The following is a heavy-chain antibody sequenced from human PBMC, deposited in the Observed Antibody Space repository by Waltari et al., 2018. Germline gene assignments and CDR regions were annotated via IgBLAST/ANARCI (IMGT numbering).Heavy chain of an antibody. Sequence: EVQLVESGGDLVQPGGSLSLSCAASGFTCSSYEMNWVRQAPGKGLEWVSCISSSGSTIYYADSVKGRFTISRDNAKNSLYLQMNSLRAEDTAVYYCASGGYSGSYYKYFWGQGTLVTVSS. D-gene: IGHD1-26*01. J-gene: IGHJ4*02. CDR1: GFTCSSYE. CDR3: ASGGYSGSYYKYF. V-gene: IGHV3-48*03. CDR2: ISSSGSTI.